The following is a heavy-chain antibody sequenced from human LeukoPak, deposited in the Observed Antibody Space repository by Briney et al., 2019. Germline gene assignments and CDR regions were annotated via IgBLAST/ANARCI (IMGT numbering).Heavy chain of an antibody. CDR1: GFTFSSYW. V-gene: IGHV3-7*01. D-gene: IGHD5-24*01. CDR3: ARERDGYNSVFAFDV. J-gene: IGHJ3*01. Sequence: GGSLRLSCAASGFTFSSYWMSWVRQAPGKGLEWVANIKQDGSEKYYVDSVKGRFTISRDNAKNSLYLQMNSLRAEDTAVYYCARERDGYNSVFAFDVWGQGTMVTVSS. CDR2: IKQDGSEK.